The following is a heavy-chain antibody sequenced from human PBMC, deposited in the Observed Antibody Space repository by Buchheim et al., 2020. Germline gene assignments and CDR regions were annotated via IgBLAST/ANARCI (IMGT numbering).Heavy chain of an antibody. Sequence: QVQLQESGPGLVKPSETLSLTCTVSGGSISSYYWSWIRQPPGKGLEWIGYIYYSGSTHYNPSLKSRVTISVDTSKNQFSLKLSSVTAADTAVYYCARSNYDFWSGSLAYWGQGTL. D-gene: IGHD3-3*01. J-gene: IGHJ4*02. CDR2: IYYSGST. V-gene: IGHV4-59*01. CDR3: ARSNYDFWSGSLAY. CDR1: GGSISSYY.